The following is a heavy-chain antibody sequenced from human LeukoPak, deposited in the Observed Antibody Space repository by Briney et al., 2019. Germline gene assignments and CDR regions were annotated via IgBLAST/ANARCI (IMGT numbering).Heavy chain of an antibody. Sequence: SVKVSCKASGGTFSSYTISWVRQAPGQGLEWMGRIIPILGIANYAQKFQGRVTITADKSTSTAYMELSSLRSEDPAVYYCARALMIVGAFDIWGQGTMVTVSS. CDR1: GGTFSSYT. D-gene: IGHD3-22*01. CDR3: ARALMIVGAFDI. V-gene: IGHV1-69*02. CDR2: IIPILGIA. J-gene: IGHJ3*02.